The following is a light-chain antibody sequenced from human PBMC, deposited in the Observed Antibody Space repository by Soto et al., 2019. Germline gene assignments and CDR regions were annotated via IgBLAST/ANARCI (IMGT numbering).Light chain of an antibody. CDR2: GAS. CDR1: QSVSSSY. CDR3: QQYGSAIT. Sequence: EIVLTRSPGTLSLSPGERATLSCRASQSVSSSYLAWYQQKPGQAPRLLIYGASSRATGIPDRFSGSGSGTDFTLTISRLEPEDFAVYYCQQYGSAITFGQGTRLEIK. J-gene: IGKJ5*01. V-gene: IGKV3-20*01.